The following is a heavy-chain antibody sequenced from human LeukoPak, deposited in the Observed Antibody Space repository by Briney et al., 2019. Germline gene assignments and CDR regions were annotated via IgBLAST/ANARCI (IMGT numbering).Heavy chain of an antibody. D-gene: IGHD2-21*01. J-gene: IGHJ4*02. Sequence: SSETLSLTCAVYGGSFSGYYWSWIRQPPGKGLEWIGEINHSGSTNYNPSLKSRVTISVDTSKNQFSLKLSSVTAADAAAYYCARGAERRDSSFDYWGPGTLVTVSS. V-gene: IGHV4-34*01. CDR2: INHSGST. CDR3: ARGAERRDSSFDY. CDR1: GGSFSGYY.